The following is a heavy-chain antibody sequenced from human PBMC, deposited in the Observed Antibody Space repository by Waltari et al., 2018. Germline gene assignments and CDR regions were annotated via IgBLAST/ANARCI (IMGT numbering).Heavy chain of an antibody. D-gene: IGHD5-12*01. CDR1: GGTFSSYA. J-gene: IGHJ5*02. CDR3: ARVGGWLRSNWFDP. CDR2: MIPSLGRA. Sequence: QVQLVQSGAEVKKPGSSVKVSCKASGGTFSSYAISWVRQAPGQGLEWMGRMIPSLGRADCAQKLQGRGTITADKCRSTAYMELSSLRSEDTAVYDCARVGGWLRSNWFDPWGQGTLVTVSS. V-gene: IGHV1-69*04.